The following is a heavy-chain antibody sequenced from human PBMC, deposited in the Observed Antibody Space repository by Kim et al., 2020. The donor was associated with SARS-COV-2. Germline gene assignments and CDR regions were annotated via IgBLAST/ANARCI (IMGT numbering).Heavy chain of an antibody. CDR3: ARDIRDGYGFDS. Sequence: GGSLRLSCAASGFTFSSYGMHWVRQAPGKGLEWVAVIWYDGSNKYYADSVKGRFTVSRDNSKNTLYLQMNSLRAEDTAVYYCARDIRDGYGFDSWGQGTLVTVSS. CDR2: IWYDGSNK. J-gene: IGHJ4*02. D-gene: IGHD5-12*01. V-gene: IGHV3-33*01. CDR1: GFTFSSYG.